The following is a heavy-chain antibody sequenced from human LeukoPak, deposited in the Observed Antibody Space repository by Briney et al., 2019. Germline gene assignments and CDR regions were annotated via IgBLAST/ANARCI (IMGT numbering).Heavy chain of an antibody. CDR1: GGSFSGYY. CDR3: ARRFRDYSYFEY. V-gene: IGHV4-59*08. Sequence: SETLSLTCAVYGGSFSGYYWSWIRQPPGKGLEWIGYISYSGSTNYNPSLKSRVTISIDTSKNHFSLKLRSVTAADTAVYYCARRFRDYSYFEYWGQGTLVTVSS. J-gene: IGHJ4*02. CDR2: ISYSGST. D-gene: IGHD4-11*01.